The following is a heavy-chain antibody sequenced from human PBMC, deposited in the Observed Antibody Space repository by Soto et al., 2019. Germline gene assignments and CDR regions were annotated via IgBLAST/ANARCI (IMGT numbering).Heavy chain of an antibody. CDR1: GFTVISNY. Sequence: GGSLRLSCAASGFTVISNYMSWVRQAPGKGLEWVSVIYSGGSTYYADSVKGRFTISRDNSKNTLYLQMNSLRAEDTAVYYCARGFDGFDWLFSYWGQGTLVTVSS. J-gene: IGHJ4*02. V-gene: IGHV3-53*01. CDR2: IYSGGST. D-gene: IGHD3-9*01. CDR3: ARGFDGFDWLFSY.